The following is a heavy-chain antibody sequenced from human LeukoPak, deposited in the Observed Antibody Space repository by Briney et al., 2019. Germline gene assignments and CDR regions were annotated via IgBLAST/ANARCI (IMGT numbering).Heavy chain of an antibody. CDR2: IRYDGNNK. J-gene: IGHJ3*02. Sequence: GGSLRLSCAASGFTFSNSAMHWVRQAPGKGLEWVAFIRYDGNNKYYADSVKGRFTISRDNSKNTVYLQMNSLRAEDTAVYYCAKDPASGRASDAFDIWGQGTMVTVSS. CDR3: AKDPASGRASDAFDI. CDR1: GFTFSNSA. V-gene: IGHV3-30*02.